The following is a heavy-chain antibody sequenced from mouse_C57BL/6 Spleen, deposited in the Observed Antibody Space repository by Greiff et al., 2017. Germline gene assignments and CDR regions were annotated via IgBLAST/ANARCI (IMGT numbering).Heavy chain of an antibody. CDR2: INPSSGYT. CDR3: ERERAELDAMDY. J-gene: IGHJ4*01. Sequence: QVQLQQSGAELAKPGASVKLSCKASGYTFTSYWMHWVKQRPGQGLEWIGYINPSSGYTKYNQKFKDKATLTADKSSSTAYMQLSSLTYEDTAVYYCERERAELDAMDYWGQGTSVTVSS. D-gene: IGHD1-3*01. CDR1: GYTFTSYW. V-gene: IGHV1-7*01.